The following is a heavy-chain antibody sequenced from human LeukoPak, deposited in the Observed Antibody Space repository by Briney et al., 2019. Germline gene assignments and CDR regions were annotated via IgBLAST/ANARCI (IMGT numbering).Heavy chain of an antibody. CDR1: GYTFTSYD. J-gene: IGHJ5*02. D-gene: IGHD3-10*01. CDR3: ARGESSGSYHWFDP. CDR2: MNPNSGNT. Sequence: ALVKVSCKASGYTFTSYDINWVRQATGQGLEWMGWMNPNSGNTGYAQKFQGRVTITRNTSISTAYMELSSLRSEDTAVYYCARGESSGSYHWFDPWGQGTLVTVSS. V-gene: IGHV1-8*03.